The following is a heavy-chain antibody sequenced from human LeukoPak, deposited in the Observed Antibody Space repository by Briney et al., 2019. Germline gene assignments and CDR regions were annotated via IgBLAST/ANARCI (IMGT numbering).Heavy chain of an antibody. CDR3: AKVGDGYNYGVYFDY. J-gene: IGHJ4*02. V-gene: IGHV3-21*04. D-gene: IGHD5-24*01. CDR1: GFTFSSYS. CDR2: ISSSSSYI. Sequence: GGSLRLSCAASGFTFSSYSMNWVRQAPGKGLEWVSFISSSSSYIYYADSVKGRFAISRDNAKNSLYLQMNSLRPEDSALYYCAKVGDGYNYGVYFDYWGQGTLVTVSS.